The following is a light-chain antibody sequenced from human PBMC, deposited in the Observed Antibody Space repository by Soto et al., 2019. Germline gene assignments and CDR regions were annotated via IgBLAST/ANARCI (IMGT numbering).Light chain of an antibody. CDR3: HQYDNSTLT. CDR2: AAS. Sequence: EIEMTQSPATLSVSPGERGTLSCRASQSVSRNLAWYQQKPGQAPRLLSYAASARATGIPARFSGSGSGTDFTLTISRLENEDFAVYDGHQYDNSTLTFGGGTKVDIK. CDR1: QSVSRN. J-gene: IGKJ4*01. V-gene: IGKV3-15*01.